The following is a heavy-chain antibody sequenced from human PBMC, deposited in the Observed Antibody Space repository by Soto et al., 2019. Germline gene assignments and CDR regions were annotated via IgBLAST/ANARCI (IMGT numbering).Heavy chain of an antibody. V-gene: IGHV1-69*06. CDR1: GGTFSSYA. CDR3: AGMGGRFPDS. D-gene: IGHD1-26*01. J-gene: IGHJ5*01. CDR2: IIPIFGAT. Sequence: QVQLVQSGAEVKKPGSSVKVSCKASGGTFSSYAITWVRQAPGQGLDWMGEIIPIFGATNFAQKFQGRVTISAEKSTTTAYKEVRSLTSEDKAVYYCAGMGGRFPDSRGQGTLGPVSS.